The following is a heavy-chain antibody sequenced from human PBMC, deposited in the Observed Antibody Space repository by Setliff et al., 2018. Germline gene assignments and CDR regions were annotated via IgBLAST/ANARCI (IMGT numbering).Heavy chain of an antibody. V-gene: IGHV3-30*01. Sequence: PGGSLRLSCAASGFTFSSYAQHWVRQAPGKGLEWVAFIAHDGSNKFYADSVKGRFTISRDNSKNTLYLQMNSLRREDTAVYYCATLSKDLNYWGQGTLVTVSS. J-gene: IGHJ4*02. CDR1: GFTFSSYA. CDR3: ATLSKDLNY. CDR2: IAHDGSNK. D-gene: IGHD3-3*01.